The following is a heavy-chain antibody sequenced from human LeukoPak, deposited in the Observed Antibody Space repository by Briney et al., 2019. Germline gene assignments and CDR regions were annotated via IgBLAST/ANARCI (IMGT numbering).Heavy chain of an antibody. D-gene: IGHD5-18*01. CDR1: GFTFSSYA. CDR3: AKAGYIYGIPFFDY. CDR2: TSGSGGSS. Sequence: GGSLRLSCAASGFTFSSYAMIWVRQAPGKGLEWVSTTSGSGGSSYYADSVKGRFTISRDNSKNTLYLQMNSLRADDTAVYYCAKAGYIYGIPFFDYWGQGTLVTVPS. J-gene: IGHJ4*02. V-gene: IGHV3-23*01.